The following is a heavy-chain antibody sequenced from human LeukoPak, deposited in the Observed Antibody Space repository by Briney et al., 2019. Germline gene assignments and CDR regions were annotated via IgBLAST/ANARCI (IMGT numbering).Heavy chain of an antibody. CDR3: ARDRSVGATDDAFDI. CDR2: INPNSGGT. V-gene: IGHV1-2*02. D-gene: IGHD1-26*01. CDR1: GYTFTVYY. J-gene: IGHJ3*02. Sequence: ASVNVSFTASGYTFTVYYMHWVRQAPGQGLEWMGWINPNSGGTNYAQRFQGRVTMTRDTSISTGYMELNRLKSDDTAIYYCARDRSVGATDDAFDIWGPGTMVTVSS.